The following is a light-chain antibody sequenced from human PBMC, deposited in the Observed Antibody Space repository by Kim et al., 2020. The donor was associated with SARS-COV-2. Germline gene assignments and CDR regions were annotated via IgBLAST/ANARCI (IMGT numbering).Light chain of an antibody. Sequence: SYELTQPPSVSVSPGQTASITCSGDKLGDKYACWYQQKPGQSPVLVIYQDNKRPSGIPERFFGSNPGNTATLTISGTQAMDEADYYCQAWDSSTKVFGTG. CDR3: QAWDSSTKV. V-gene: IGLV3-1*01. J-gene: IGLJ1*01. CDR2: QDN. CDR1: KLGDKY.